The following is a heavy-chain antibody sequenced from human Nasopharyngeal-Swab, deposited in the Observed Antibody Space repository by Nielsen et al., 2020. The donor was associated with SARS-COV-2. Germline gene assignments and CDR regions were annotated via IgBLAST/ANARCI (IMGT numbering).Heavy chain of an antibody. Sequence: SVKVSCKASGGTFSSYAISWVRQAPGQGLEWMGGIIPIFGTANYAQKFQGRVTITADESTSTAYMELSSLRSEDTAVYYCASQGATGTHYYYYYMDVCGKGSTVTVSS. CDR2: IIPIFGTA. V-gene: IGHV1-69*13. J-gene: IGHJ6*03. CDR3: ASQGATGTHYYYYYMDV. D-gene: IGHD1-1*01. CDR1: GGTFSSYA.